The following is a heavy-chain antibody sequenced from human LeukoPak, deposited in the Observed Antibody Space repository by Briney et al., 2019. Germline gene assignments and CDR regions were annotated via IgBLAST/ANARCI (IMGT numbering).Heavy chain of an antibody. V-gene: IGHV3-21*01. Sequence: GGSLRLSCVASGFTVSGYTLSWVRQAPGRGLEWVAFASGGSDYIHYANSMKGRFTISRDNAKNSLYLQMDSLGAEDTALYYCARDRAIYYGAGIAMDVWGQGTTVIVSS. CDR2: ASGGSDYI. CDR1: GFTVSGYT. J-gene: IGHJ6*02. D-gene: IGHD3-10*01. CDR3: ARDRAIYYGAGIAMDV.